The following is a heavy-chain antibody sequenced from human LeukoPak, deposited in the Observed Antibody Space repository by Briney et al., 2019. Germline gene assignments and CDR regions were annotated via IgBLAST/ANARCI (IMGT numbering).Heavy chain of an antibody. D-gene: IGHD5-18*01. V-gene: IGHV1-2*02. CDR1: GYTFTGYY. CDR2: INPDSGGT. Sequence: ASVKVSCKASGYTFTGYYMHWVRQAPGQGLKWMGWINPDSGGTNYAQKFQGRVTMTRDTSISTAYMELSRLRSDDTAVYYRATLTAMAPWGKGTTVTVSS. J-gene: IGHJ6*03. CDR3: ATLTAMAP.